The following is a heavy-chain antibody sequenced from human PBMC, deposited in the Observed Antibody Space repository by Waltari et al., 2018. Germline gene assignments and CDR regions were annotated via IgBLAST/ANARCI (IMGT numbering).Heavy chain of an antibody. CDR3: VTALGDRSSASRPFDV. CDR2: VDPEDGET. Sequence: EVQLLQSGTELKKPGSTVQISCQVSGSRFPDYYIHWVQQAPGKGPQWMGLVDPEDGETIYAERFQGRVTITADTSTETAFMELSSLTSDDTAVYYCVTALGDRSSASRPFDVWGLGTLITVSS. J-gene: IGHJ3*01. V-gene: IGHV1-69-2*01. CDR1: GSRFPDYY. D-gene: IGHD3-10*01.